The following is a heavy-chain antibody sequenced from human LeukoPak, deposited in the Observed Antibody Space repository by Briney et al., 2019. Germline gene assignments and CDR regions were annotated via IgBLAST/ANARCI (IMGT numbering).Heavy chain of an antibody. CDR3: AKLWTGSYPRYFDY. J-gene: IGHJ4*02. CDR1: GFTFSSYP. D-gene: IGHD3-10*01. Sequence: GGSLRLSCAASGFTFSSYPMSWVRQAPGKGLEWVSAITGSGATTFYADSVKGRFTISRDNSRNTLYLRMNSLRAEDTAIYYCAKLWTGSYPRYFDYWGQGTLVTVSS. CDR2: ITGSGATT. V-gene: IGHV3-23*01.